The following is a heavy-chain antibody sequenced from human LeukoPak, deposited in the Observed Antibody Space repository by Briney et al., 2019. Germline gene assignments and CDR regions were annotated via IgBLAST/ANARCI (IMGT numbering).Heavy chain of an antibody. Sequence: SETLSLTCTVSGGSISSYYWSWIRQPAGKGLEWIGRIYTSGSTNYNPSLKSRVTMSVDTSKNQFSLKLSSVTAADTAVYYCARGETYYDFWSGSIRGSYYYYYYMDVWGKGTTVTVSS. V-gene: IGHV4-4*07. J-gene: IGHJ6*03. CDR1: GGSISSYY. CDR2: IYTSGST. D-gene: IGHD3-3*01. CDR3: ARGETYYDFWSGSIRGSYYYYYYMDV.